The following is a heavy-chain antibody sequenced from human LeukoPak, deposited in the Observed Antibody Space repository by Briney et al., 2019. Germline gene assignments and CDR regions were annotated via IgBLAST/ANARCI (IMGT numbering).Heavy chain of an antibody. CDR3: ARDRVGGYDYAYFDL. D-gene: IGHD5-12*01. CDR1: GGSISSYY. Sequence: PSETLSLTCTVSGGSISSYYXSWIXQPPGXGLEWXGYLYYSGSTNYNPSLKSRVTISIDTSKNQFSLKLSSVTAADTAVYYCARDRVGGYDYAYFDLWGRGTLVTVSS. CDR2: LYYSGST. V-gene: IGHV4-59*01. J-gene: IGHJ2*01.